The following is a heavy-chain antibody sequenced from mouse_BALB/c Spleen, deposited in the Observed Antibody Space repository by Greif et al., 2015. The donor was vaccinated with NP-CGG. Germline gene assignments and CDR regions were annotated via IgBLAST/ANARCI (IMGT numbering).Heavy chain of an antibody. CDR2: IWAGGST. D-gene: IGHD2-10*02. CDR1: GFSFTSYG. V-gene: IGHV2-9*02. Sequence: QVQLKQSGPGLVAPSQSLSITCTVSGFSFTSYGVHWVRQPPGKGLEWLGVIWAGGSTNYNSALMSRLSISKDNSKSQVFLKMNSLQTDDTAMYYCARGRYGNYVDYRGQGTTLTVSS. J-gene: IGHJ2*01. CDR3: ARGRYGNYVDY.